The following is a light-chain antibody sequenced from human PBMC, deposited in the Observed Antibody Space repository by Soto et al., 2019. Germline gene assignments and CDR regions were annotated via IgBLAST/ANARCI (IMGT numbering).Light chain of an antibody. V-gene: IGLV1-40*01. CDR1: NSNLGAGYD. CDR2: GNR. Sequence: QSVLTQPPSVSGAPGQRVTISCTGNNSNLGAGYDVHWYQQLPGAAPKLVIFGNRNRPSGVPERFSGSKSGTSASLAITGLQAEDEADYYCQAYDSSLSGHVVFGGGTKLTVL. CDR3: QAYDSSLSGHVV. J-gene: IGLJ2*01.